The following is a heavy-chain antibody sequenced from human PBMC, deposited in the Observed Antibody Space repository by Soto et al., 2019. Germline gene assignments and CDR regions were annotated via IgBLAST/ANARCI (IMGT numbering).Heavy chain of an antibody. J-gene: IGHJ3*02. CDR1: GYTFTSYA. D-gene: IGHD2-2*01. V-gene: IGHV1-8*02. CDR2: MNTNSGNT. CDR3: AIGSRYCSSTSCYDAFDI. Sequence: AXVKVSCKASGYTFTSYAMHWVRQAPGQSLDSMGWMNTNSGNTGYAQKFQGRVTMTRNTSISTAYMELSSLRSEDTAVYYCAIGSRYCSSTSCYDAFDIWGQGTMVTVSS.